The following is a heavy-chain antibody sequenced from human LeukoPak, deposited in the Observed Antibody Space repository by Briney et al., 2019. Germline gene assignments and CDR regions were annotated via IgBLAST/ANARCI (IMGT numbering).Heavy chain of an antibody. V-gene: IGHV3-23*01. CDR2: FSGGDGST. Sequence: GGSLRLSCAASGFTFSSYAMSWVRQAPGKGLEWASGFSGGDGSTSYADSVKGRFTISRDNSKNTLYLQMNSLRAEDTAVYYCAKGKVVPATIYDYWGQGTLATVSS. CDR1: GFTFSSYA. CDR3: AKGKVVPATIYDY. D-gene: IGHD2-2*02. J-gene: IGHJ4*02.